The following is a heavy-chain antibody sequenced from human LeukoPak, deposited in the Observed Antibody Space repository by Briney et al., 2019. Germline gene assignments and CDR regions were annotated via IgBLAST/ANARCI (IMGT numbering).Heavy chain of an antibody. J-gene: IGHJ6*02. CDR3: ARESCTNGVCRGDYYYGMDV. D-gene: IGHD2-8*01. CDR1: GGSFSGYY. V-gene: IGHV4-34*01. CDR2: INHSGST. Sequence: PSETLSLTCAVYGGSFSGYYWSWIRQPPGKGLEWIGEINHSGSTNYNPSLKSRVTISVDTSKKQFSLKLSSVTAADTAVYYCARESCTNGVCRGDYYYGMDVWGQGTTVTVSS.